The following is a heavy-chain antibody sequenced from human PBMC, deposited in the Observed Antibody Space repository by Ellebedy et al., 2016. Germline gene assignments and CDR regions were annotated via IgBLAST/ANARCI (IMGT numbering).Heavy chain of an antibody. CDR3: ARWGDNGSHYAMDV. D-gene: IGHD1-1*01. V-gene: IGHV4-59*12. Sequence: SETLSLTCTVSGGSISSYYWSWIRQPPGKGLEWNGYIYYSGSTNYNPSLKSRVTISVDTSKIQFSLKLNSVTAADTALYYCARWGDNGSHYAMDVWGQGTTVTVSS. J-gene: IGHJ6*02. CDR2: IYYSGST. CDR1: GGSISSYY.